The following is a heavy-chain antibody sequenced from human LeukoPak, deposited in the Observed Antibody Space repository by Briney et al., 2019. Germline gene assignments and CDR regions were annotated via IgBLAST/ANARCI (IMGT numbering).Heavy chain of an antibody. CDR1: GGSISSYY. J-gene: IGHJ4*02. CDR3: ARGGLEWELPGYY. CDR2: IYYSGST. D-gene: IGHD1-26*01. Sequence: SETLSLTCTVFGGSISSYYWSWIRQPPGKGLEWIGYIYYSGSTNYNPSLKSRVTISVDTSKNQFSLKLSSVTAADTAVYYCARGGLEWELPGYYWGQGTLVTVSS. V-gene: IGHV4-59*01.